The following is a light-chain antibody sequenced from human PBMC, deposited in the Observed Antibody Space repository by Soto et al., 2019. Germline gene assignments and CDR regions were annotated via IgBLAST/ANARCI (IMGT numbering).Light chain of an antibody. Sequence: DIQMTQSPSSLSASVGDRVTITCRASQSISSYLNWYQQKPGKAPKLLIYAASSLQSGVPSRFSGSESGTEFTLTISSLQSEDFAVYFCQQYDDWPITFGQGTRLEIK. CDR2: AAS. CDR1: QSISSY. CDR3: QQYDDWPIT. J-gene: IGKJ5*01. V-gene: IGKV1-39*01.